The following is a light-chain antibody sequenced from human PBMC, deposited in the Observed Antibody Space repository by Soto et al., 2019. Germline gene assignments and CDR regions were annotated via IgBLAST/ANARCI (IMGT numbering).Light chain of an antibody. CDR2: DVS. Sequence: QSVLTQPAFVSGSPGQSITISCTGTSSDVGTYNYVSWYQQHPGEAPKLIIYDVSNRPSGVSIRFSGSKSGNTASLTISGLQAEDEADYYCSSYTSSKSWIFGGGTKLTVL. J-gene: IGLJ3*02. CDR3: SSYTSSKSWI. V-gene: IGLV2-14*01. CDR1: SSDVGTYNY.